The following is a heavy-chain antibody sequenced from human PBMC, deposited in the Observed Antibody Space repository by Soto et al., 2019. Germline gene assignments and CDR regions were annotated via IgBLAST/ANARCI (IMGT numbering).Heavy chain of an antibody. Sequence: SQTLSLTCAISGDSVSSNSAAWNWIRQSPSRGLEWLGRTYYRSKWYNDYAVSVKSRITINPDTSKNQFSLQLNSATPEDTAVYYCARAGPAVVVAASDAFDIWGQGTRVTVSS. CDR2: TYYRSKWYN. D-gene: IGHD2-15*01. V-gene: IGHV6-1*01. CDR3: ARAGPAVVVAASDAFDI. J-gene: IGHJ3*02. CDR1: GDSVSSNSAA.